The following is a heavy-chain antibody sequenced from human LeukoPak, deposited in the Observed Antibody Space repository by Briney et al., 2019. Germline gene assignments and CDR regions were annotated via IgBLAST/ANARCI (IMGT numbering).Heavy chain of an antibody. CDR1: GYTFTSYD. J-gene: IGHJ6*03. D-gene: IGHD2-8*01. CDR2: MNLNSGNT. CDR3: ARGRKYCTNGVCYLLGYYYYMDV. Sequence: GASVKVSCKASGYTFTSYDINWVRQATGQGLEWMGWMNLNSGNTGYAQKFQGRVTMTRNTSISTAYMELSSLRSEDTAVYYCARGRKYCTNGVCYLLGYYYYMDVWAKGPRSPSP. V-gene: IGHV1-8*01.